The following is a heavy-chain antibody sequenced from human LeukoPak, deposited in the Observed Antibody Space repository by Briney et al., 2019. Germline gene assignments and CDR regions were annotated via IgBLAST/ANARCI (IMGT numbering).Heavy chain of an antibody. Sequence: QPGGSLRLSCAASGFTFGSYAMHWVRQAPGKGLEWVAVISYDGSNKYYADSVKGRFTISRDNSKNTLYLQMNSLRAEDTAVYYCARDANGGPTDYWGQGTLVTVSS. CDR1: GFTFGSYA. D-gene: IGHD2-8*01. CDR2: ISYDGSNK. V-gene: IGHV3-30-3*01. CDR3: ARDANGGPTDY. J-gene: IGHJ4*02.